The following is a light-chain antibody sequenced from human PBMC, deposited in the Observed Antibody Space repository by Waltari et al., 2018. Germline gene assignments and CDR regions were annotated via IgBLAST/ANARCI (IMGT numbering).Light chain of an antibody. Sequence: QSVLTQPPSASGTPGQRVTISCSGSSSHIGSNTVNWYQQLPEAAPKLLIYSNNNRPSGVPDRFSGSKSGTSASLAIDGLQSEDEADYYCAPWDDSLNGWVFGGGTKLTVL. CDR3: APWDDSLNGWV. CDR1: SSHIGSNT. V-gene: IGLV1-44*01. CDR2: SNN. J-gene: IGLJ3*02.